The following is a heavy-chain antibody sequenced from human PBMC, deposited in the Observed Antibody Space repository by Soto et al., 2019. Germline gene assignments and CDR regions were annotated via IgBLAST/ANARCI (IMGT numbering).Heavy chain of an antibody. J-gene: IGHJ3*02. CDR3: ARGDYGGNSDAFDI. V-gene: IGHV4-31*03. CDR1: GGSISSGGDY. Sequence: QVQLQESGPGLVKPSQTLSLTCTVSGGSISSGGDYWSWIRQHPGKGQEWIGYIYYSGSTYYNPSLKSRVTISVDTSKNQFSLKLSSVTAADTAVYYCARGDYGGNSDAFDIWGQGTMVTVSS. D-gene: IGHD4-17*01. CDR2: IYYSGST.